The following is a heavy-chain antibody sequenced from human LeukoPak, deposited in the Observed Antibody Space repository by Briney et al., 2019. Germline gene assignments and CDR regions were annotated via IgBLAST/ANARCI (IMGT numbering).Heavy chain of an antibody. Sequence: GGSLRLSCAASGFTVSSKYMSWVRQAPGKGLEWVSAISGSGGSTYYADSVKGRFTISRDNSKNTLYLQMNSLRAEDTAVYYCAKYSSSWYFWYFDLWGRGTLVTVSS. D-gene: IGHD6-13*01. J-gene: IGHJ2*01. CDR3: AKYSSSWYFWYFDL. CDR2: ISGSGGST. CDR1: GFTVSSKY. V-gene: IGHV3-23*01.